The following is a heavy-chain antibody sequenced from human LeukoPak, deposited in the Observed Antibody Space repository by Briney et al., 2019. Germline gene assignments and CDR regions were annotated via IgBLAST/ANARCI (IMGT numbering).Heavy chain of an antibody. J-gene: IGHJ4*02. D-gene: IGHD1-1*01. CDR1: GFTFSSYW. V-gene: IGHV3-74*01. Sequence: GGSLRLSCAASGFTFSSYWMHWVRQAPGKGLVWVSRINPDGSFTTYADSVKGRFTISRDNAKNTVHLQMNSLRAEDTAVYYCVRSLLAMEGYWGQGTLVTVSS. CDR3: VRSLLAMEGY. CDR2: INPDGSFT.